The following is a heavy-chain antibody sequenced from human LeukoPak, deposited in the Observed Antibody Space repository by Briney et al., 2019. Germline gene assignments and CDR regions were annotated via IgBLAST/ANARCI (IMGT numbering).Heavy chain of an antibody. V-gene: IGHV1-24*01. CDR3: ARDQGTKVPAAIRY. Sequence: GASVKVSCKVSGYTLTELSMHWVRQAPGKGLEWMGGFDPEDGETIYAQKFQGRVTMTRDMSTSTVYMELSSLRSEDTAVYYCARDQGTKVPAAIRYWGQGTLVTVSS. J-gene: IGHJ4*02. CDR2: FDPEDGET. CDR1: GYTLTELS. D-gene: IGHD2-2*02.